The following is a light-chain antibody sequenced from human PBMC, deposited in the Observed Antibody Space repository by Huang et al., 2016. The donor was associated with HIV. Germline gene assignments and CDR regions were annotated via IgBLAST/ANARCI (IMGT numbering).Light chain of an antibody. CDR1: QSISRY. CDR2: SAS. V-gene: IGKV1-39*01. J-gene: IGKJ1*01. Sequence: DIQMTQSPSSLSASVGERVTINCRASQSISRYLSWYQQKPGKAPNLLIFSASSLQSGVPSRFSGSGSGTNFTLTITTLQPEDFATCYCQESYSLLWTFGQGTKVEIK. CDR3: QESYSLLWT.